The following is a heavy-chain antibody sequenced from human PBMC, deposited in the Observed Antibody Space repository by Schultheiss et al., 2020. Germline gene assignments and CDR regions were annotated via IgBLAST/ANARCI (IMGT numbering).Heavy chain of an antibody. CDR1: GGSISSGSYY. CDR3: ARDTTVAGTFDY. V-gene: IGHV4-61*10. D-gene: IGHD6-19*01. J-gene: IGHJ4*02. CDR2: IYYSGST. Sequence: SETLSLTCTVSGGSISSGSYYWSWIRQPAGKGLEWIGRIYYSGSTYYNPSLKSRVTISVDTSKNQFSLKLSSVTAADTAVYYCARDTTVAGTFDYWGQGTLVTVSS.